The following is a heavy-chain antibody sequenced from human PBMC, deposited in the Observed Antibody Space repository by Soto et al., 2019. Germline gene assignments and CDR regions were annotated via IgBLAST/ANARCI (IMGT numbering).Heavy chain of an antibody. D-gene: IGHD5-12*01. Sequence: SVKVSCKASGGTFSSYAISWVRQAPGQGLEWMGGIIPIFGTANYAQKFQGRVTISVDESTSTAYMELSSLRSEDTAVYYCARGRGYSGDDHYYYFDMDVWGQGTTVTVSS. J-gene: IGHJ6*02. V-gene: IGHV1-69*13. CDR2: IIPIFGTA. CDR3: ARGRGYSGDDHYYYFDMDV. CDR1: GGTFSSYA.